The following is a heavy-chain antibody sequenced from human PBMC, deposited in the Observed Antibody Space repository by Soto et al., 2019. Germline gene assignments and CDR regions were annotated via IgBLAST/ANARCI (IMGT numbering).Heavy chain of an antibody. J-gene: IGHJ6*03. CDR2: INPSGGST. CDR3: ARDLVLGTGPGVFAYYYDMDV. Sequence: ASVKVSCKASGYTFTSYAMNWVRQAPGQGLEWMGIINPSGGSTSYAQKFQGRVTMTRDTSTSTVYMELSSLRSEDTAVYYCARDLVLGTGPGVFAYYYDMDVWGKGTTVTVSS. V-gene: IGHV1-46*01. D-gene: IGHD7-27*01. CDR1: GYTFTSYA.